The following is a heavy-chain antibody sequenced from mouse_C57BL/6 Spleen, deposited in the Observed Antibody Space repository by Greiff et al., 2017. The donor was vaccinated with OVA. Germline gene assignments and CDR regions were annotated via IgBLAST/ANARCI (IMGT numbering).Heavy chain of an antibody. CDR2: IYPGNSDT. CDR1: GYTFTSYW. Sequence: VHVKQSGTVLARPGASVKMSCKTSGYTFTSYWMHWVKQRPGQGLEWIGAIYPGNSDTSYNQKFKGKAKLTAVTSASTAYMELSSLINEDSAVYYCTRLNYYGSSYFDYWGQGTTLTVSS. D-gene: IGHD1-1*01. V-gene: IGHV1-5*01. CDR3: TRLNYYGSSYFDY. J-gene: IGHJ2*01.